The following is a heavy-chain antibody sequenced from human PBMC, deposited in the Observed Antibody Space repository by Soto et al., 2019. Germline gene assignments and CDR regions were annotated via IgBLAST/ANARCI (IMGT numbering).Heavy chain of an antibody. D-gene: IGHD2-2*01. CDR3: AREVYCSSTSCYSEGDAFDI. Sequence: QVQLVESGGGLVKPGGSLRLSCAASGFTFSDYYMSWIRQAPGKGLEWVSYISSSSSYTNYADSVKGRFTISRDNAKNSLYLQMNSLRAEVTAVYYCAREVYCSSTSCYSEGDAFDIWGQGTMVTVSS. V-gene: IGHV3-11*05. J-gene: IGHJ3*02. CDR1: GFTFSDYY. CDR2: ISSSSSYT.